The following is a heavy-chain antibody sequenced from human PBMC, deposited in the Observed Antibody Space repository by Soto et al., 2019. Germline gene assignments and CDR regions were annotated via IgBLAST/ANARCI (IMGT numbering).Heavy chain of an antibody. D-gene: IGHD1-26*01. CDR1: GGSISSGENF. Sequence: SETLSLTCTVSGGSISSGENFWNWIRQSPGKGLEWIGYIHHSGSTYYNPSLKSRLTISVDTSKNQISLKLNSVTAADTAVFYCARDTGTYPYYFDSWGQGTLVTVSS. CDR2: IHHSGST. V-gene: IGHV4-30-4*01. J-gene: IGHJ4*02. CDR3: ARDTGTYPYYFDS.